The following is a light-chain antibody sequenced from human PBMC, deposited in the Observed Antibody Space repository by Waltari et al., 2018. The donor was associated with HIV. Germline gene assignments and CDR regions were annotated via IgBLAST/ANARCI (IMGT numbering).Light chain of an antibody. J-gene: IGLJ3*02. V-gene: IGLV1-47*01. CDR3: GVWDSTLKQWL. Sequence: QSVLTQPPSASGTPGQTVTISCSGSTSNVETQWVYWYQQLPGTAPKLLIYRNYQRPSGVPGRFSSAKYGASASLIISGLRSEDEADYSCGVWDSTLKQWLFGGGTKLTVL. CDR2: RNY. CDR1: TSNVETQW.